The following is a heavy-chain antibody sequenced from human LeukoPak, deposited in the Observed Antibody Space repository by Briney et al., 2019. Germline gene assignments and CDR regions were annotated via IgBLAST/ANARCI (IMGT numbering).Heavy chain of an antibody. Sequence: GESLKISCKGSGYSFNTYWIAWVRQMPGKGLEWMGIIYPGDSDTRYSPHFQGQVSISADKSINTAYLQWSSLKASDTAIYFCARRQYCSGGDCYSGAFDIWGQGTMVTVSS. CDR2: IYPGDSDT. CDR3: ARRQYCSGGDCYSGAFDI. D-gene: IGHD2-21*02. V-gene: IGHV5-51*01. CDR1: GYSFNTYW. J-gene: IGHJ3*02.